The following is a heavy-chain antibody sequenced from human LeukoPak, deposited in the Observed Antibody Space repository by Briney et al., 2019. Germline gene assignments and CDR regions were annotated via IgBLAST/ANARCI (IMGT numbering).Heavy chain of an antibody. J-gene: IGHJ4*02. CDR1: GFTFSSYG. CDR3: AKDVLWVGEDSGHSFDY. D-gene: IGHD3-10*01. Sequence: GGSLRLSCAASGFTFSSYGMHWVRQAPGKGLEWVAFIRFDGNNQYYADSVKGRFTISRDNSKSTLYLQMNSLRPEDTAVYYCAKDVLWVGEDSGHSFDYWGQGTLVTVSS. CDR2: IRFDGNNQ. V-gene: IGHV3-30*02.